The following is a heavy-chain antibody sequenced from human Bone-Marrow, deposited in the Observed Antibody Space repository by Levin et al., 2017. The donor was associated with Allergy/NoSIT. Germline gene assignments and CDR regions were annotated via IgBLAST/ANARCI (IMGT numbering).Heavy chain of an antibody. Sequence: ASVKVSCKGSGYTYANYGMSWVRQAPGQGLEWMGWIRADNGEARYSQRVQDRVTLTTDISATTAYMELRSLRSDDTAVYYCARVGPENYDFWSGYVFDHWGQGTQVTVSS. CDR3: ARVGPENYDFWSGYVFDH. D-gene: IGHD3-3*01. V-gene: IGHV1-18*01. J-gene: IGHJ4*02. CDR2: IRADNGEA. CDR1: GYTYANYG.